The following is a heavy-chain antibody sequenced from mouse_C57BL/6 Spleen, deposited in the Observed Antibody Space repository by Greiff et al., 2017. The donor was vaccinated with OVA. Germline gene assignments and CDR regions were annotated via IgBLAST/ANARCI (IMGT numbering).Heavy chain of an antibody. CDR3: ASSNYVDWFAY. CDR1: GFTFSDYG. J-gene: IGHJ3*01. Sequence: EVMLVESGGGLVKPGGSLKLSCAASGFTFSDYGMHWVRRAPEKGLEWVAYISTGSSTIYYADTVKGPFTISRDKAKNTLFLQMTSLRSEDPAMYYCASSNYVDWFAYWGKGTLVTVAA. CDR2: ISTGSSTI. V-gene: IGHV5-17*01. D-gene: IGHD2-5*01.